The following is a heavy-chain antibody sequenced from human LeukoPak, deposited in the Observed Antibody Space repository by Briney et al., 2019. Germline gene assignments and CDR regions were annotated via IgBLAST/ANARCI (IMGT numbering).Heavy chain of an antibody. CDR1: EFTFTSFS. V-gene: IGHV3-21*01. J-gene: IGHJ4*02. CDR2: ISSSSSYI. Sequence: PGGSPRLSCAASEFTFTSFSMIWIRPAPGKGLQWLSSISSSSSYIYYADSVKGRFTISRDNAKNALYLQMNSLRAEDTAVYYCASDVVGAPLADYWGQGTLVTVPS. CDR3: ASDVVGAPLADY. D-gene: IGHD2-15*01.